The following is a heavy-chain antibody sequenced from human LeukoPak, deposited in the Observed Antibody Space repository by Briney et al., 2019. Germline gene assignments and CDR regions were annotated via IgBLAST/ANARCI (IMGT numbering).Heavy chain of an antibody. V-gene: IGHV1-69*13. CDR3: ARVMRDTYYYDSSGYYAAWFDP. CDR2: IIPIFGTA. CDR1: GGTFSSYA. Sequence: ASVKVSCQASGGTFSSYAISWVRQAPGQGLEWMGGIIPIFGTANYAQKFQGRVTITADESTSTAYMELSSLRSEDTAVYYCARVMRDTYYYDSSGYYAAWFDPWGQGTLVTVSS. J-gene: IGHJ5*02. D-gene: IGHD3-22*01.